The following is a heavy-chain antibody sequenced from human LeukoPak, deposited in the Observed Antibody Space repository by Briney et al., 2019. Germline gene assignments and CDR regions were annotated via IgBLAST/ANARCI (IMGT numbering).Heavy chain of an antibody. V-gene: IGHV3-23*01. CDR3: AKSPSPYSPYYFDY. J-gene: IGHJ4*02. Sequence: GGSLRLSCAASGFTFSSYAMSWVRQAPGKGLEWVSAITGSGDSTYYADSVKGRFTISRDNSKNTLNLQMNSLRAEDTAVYYCAKSPSPYSPYYFDYWGQGTLVTVSS. CDR2: ITGSGDST. D-gene: IGHD4-11*01. CDR1: GFTFSSYA.